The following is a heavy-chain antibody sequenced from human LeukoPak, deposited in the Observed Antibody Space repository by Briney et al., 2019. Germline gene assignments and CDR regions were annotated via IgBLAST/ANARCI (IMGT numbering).Heavy chain of an antibody. CDR3: ARDRELRYFDWLPTPYYYYYGMDV. V-gene: IGHV3-66*02. Sequence: GGSLRLSCAASGFTVSSNYMSWVRQAPGKGLEWVSVIYSGGSTYYADSVKGRFTISRDNSKNTLYLQMNSPRAEDTAVYYCARDRELRYFDWLPTPYYYYYGMDVWGQGTTVTVSS. D-gene: IGHD3-9*01. CDR1: GFTVSSNY. CDR2: IYSGGST. J-gene: IGHJ6*02.